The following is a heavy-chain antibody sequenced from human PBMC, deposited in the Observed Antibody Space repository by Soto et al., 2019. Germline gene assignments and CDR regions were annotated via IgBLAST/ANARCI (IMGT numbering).Heavy chain of an antibody. CDR3: ARDPEPFESGLDY. Sequence: ASVKGSCKASGGTFSIYAISWVRQTPGQGLEWMGGIIPIFGTANYAQKFQGRVTITADESTSTAYMELSSLRSEDTAVYYCARDPEPFESGLDYWGQGTLVTVSS. J-gene: IGHJ4*02. CDR2: IIPIFGTA. V-gene: IGHV1-69*13. D-gene: IGHD1-1*01. CDR1: GGTFSIYA.